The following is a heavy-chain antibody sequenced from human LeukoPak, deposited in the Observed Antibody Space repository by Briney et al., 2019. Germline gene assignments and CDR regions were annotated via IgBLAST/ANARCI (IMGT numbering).Heavy chain of an antibody. D-gene: IGHD3-10*01. Sequence: SETLSLTCTVSGGSISSSSYYWGWIRQPPGKGLEWIGSIYYSGITYYNPSLKSRVTISVDTSKNQFSLKLSSVTAADTAVYYCARQRLSYYYYGMDVWGQGTTVTVSS. CDR1: GGSISSSSYY. CDR2: IYYSGIT. CDR3: ARQRLSYYYYGMDV. J-gene: IGHJ6*02. V-gene: IGHV4-39*01.